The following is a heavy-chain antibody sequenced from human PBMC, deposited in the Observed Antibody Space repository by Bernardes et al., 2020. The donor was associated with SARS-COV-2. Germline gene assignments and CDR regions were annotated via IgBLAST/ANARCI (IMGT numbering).Heavy chain of an antibody. V-gene: IGHV3-23*01. CDR3: ARGGGQQLLLVDAFFDY. Sequence: GGSLRLSRAASGFTFSSHAMNWVRQAPGKGLEWVSAISGKGGSTYYADSVKGRFAISRDNSKNTLYLQMNSLRAEDTAVYYCARGGGQQLLLVDAFFDYWGRGTLVTVSS. CDR1: GFTFSSHA. J-gene: IGHJ4*02. CDR2: ISGKGGST. D-gene: IGHD2-8*02.